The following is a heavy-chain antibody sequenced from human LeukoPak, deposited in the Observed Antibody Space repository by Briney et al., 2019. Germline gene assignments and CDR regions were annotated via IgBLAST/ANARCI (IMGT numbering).Heavy chain of an antibody. V-gene: IGHV3-23*01. CDR1: GFTFSSYA. J-gene: IGHJ4*02. CDR2: ISGSGGST. Sequence: GGSLRLSCAASGFTFSSYAMSRVRPAPGEGLEWVSDISGSGGSTYYADCVKGRFTISRDNSKNTLYLQMNSQRAEDTAVYYCVRDSLTSGYYFYWGQGTLVTVSS. CDR3: VRDSLTSGYYFY. D-gene: IGHD3-22*01.